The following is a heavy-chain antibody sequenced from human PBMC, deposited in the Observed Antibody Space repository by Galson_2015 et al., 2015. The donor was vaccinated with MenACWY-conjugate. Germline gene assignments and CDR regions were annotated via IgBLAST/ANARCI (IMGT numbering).Heavy chain of an antibody. Sequence: SLRLSCAASGFTFSSYAMHWVRQAPGKGLEWVAVISYDGSNKYYADSVKGRFTISRDNSKNTLYLQMNSLRAEDTAVYYCARDGYRYYGSGSYYPNWFDPWGQGTLVTVSS. CDR1: GFTFSSYA. CDR2: ISYDGSNK. CDR3: ARDGYRYYGSGSYYPNWFDP. D-gene: IGHD3-10*01. V-gene: IGHV3-30*04. J-gene: IGHJ5*02.